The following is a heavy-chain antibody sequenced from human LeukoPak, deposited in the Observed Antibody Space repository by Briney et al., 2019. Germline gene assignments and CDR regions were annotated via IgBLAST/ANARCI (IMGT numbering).Heavy chain of an antibody. J-gene: IGHJ4*02. Sequence: ASVKVSCKASGYTFTSYAMHWVRQAPGQRLEWMGWINAGNGNTKYSQKFQGRVTITRDTSASTAYMELSSLRSEDTAVYYCARGSGGGKPKLGTDYWGQGTLVTVSS. CDR2: INAGNGNT. D-gene: IGHD4-23*01. V-gene: IGHV1-3*01. CDR3: ARGSGGGKPKLGTDY. CDR1: GYTFTSYA.